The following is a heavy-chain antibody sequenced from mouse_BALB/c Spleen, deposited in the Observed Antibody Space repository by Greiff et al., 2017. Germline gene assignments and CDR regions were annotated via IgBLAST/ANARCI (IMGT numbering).Heavy chain of an antibody. J-gene: IGHJ4*01. Sequence: EVLLPESGPSLVKPSQTLSLTCSVTGHSFTSGYWSWIRKFPGNKLEYMGYISYSGSTYYNPSLKSRISITRDTSKNQYYLQLNSVTTEDTATYYCAKYLITTDYAMDYWGQGTSVTVSS. CDR3: AKYLITTDYAMDY. D-gene: IGHD1-2*01. V-gene: IGHV3-8*02. CDR2: ISYSGST. CDR1: GHSFTSGY.